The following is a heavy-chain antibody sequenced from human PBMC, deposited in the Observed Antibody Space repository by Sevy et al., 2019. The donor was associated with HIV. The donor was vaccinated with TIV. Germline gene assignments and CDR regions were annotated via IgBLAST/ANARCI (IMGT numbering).Heavy chain of an antibody. D-gene: IGHD6-19*01. Sequence: GGSLRLSCAASGFTFSSYAMHWVRQAPGKGLEWVAGISYDGSNKYYADSVKGRFTISRDNSKNTLYLQMNSLRAEDTAVYYCAREGAVAAAFDIWGQGTMVTVSS. CDR3: AREGAVAAAFDI. J-gene: IGHJ3*02. V-gene: IGHV3-30-3*01. CDR2: ISYDGSNK. CDR1: GFTFSSYA.